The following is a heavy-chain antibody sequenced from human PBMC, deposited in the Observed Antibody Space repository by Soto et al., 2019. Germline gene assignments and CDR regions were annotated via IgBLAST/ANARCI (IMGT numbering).Heavy chain of an antibody. V-gene: IGHV4-4*07. CDR2: IYATGTT. CDR1: GASISGFY. J-gene: IGHJ5*02. D-gene: IGHD1-1*01. CDR3: VRDGTKTLRDWFDP. Sequence: PSETLSLSFTVSGASISGFYWSWIRKSTGKGLEWIGRIYATGTTYYNPSLKSRVMMSVDTSKNQFSLKLRSVTAADTAVYYSVRDGTKTLRDWFDPWGQGISVPVSS.